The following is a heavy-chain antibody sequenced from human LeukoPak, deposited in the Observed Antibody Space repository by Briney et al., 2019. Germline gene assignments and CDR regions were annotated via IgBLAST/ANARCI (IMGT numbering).Heavy chain of an antibody. CDR1: GFTFSSYE. CDR2: ISSSGSTI. D-gene: IGHD6-19*01. CDR3: AREFDSSGGQT. J-gene: IGHJ5*02. V-gene: IGHV3-48*03. Sequence: GGSLRLSCAASGFTFSSYEMTWVRPAPGKGLEWVSYISSSGSTIYYADSVKGRFTISRDNAKSSLYLQMNSLRAEDTAVYYCAREFDSSGGQTWGQGTLVTVSS.